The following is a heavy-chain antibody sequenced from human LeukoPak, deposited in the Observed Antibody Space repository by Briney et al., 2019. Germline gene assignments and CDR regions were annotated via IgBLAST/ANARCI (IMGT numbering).Heavy chain of an antibody. CDR3: ARDGGQWLVEAVDY. D-gene: IGHD6-19*01. V-gene: IGHV7-4-1*02. CDR2: INTNTGNP. J-gene: IGHJ4*02. Sequence: ASVKVSCKASGYTFTTYAMNWVRQAPGQGLEWMGWINTNTGNPTYAQGFTGRFVFSLDTSVSTAYLQISSLKAEDTAVYYCARDGGQWLVEAVDYWGQGTLVTVSS. CDR1: GYTFTTYA.